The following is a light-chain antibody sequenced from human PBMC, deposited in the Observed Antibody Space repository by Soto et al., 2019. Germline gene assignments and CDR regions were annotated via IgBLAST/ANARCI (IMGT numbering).Light chain of an antibody. CDR2: GAS. V-gene: IGKV3-20*01. J-gene: IGKJ1*01. CDR3: HQYFISGT. Sequence: DIVLTQSPGHHSLSPVARATLSCRASQSVSNNYLAWYQQKPGQAPRLLIYGASNTATGIPDRFSGSGSGTDFTLTISRLEPEDLAVYYCHQYFISGTFCQGSKV. CDR1: QSVSNNY.